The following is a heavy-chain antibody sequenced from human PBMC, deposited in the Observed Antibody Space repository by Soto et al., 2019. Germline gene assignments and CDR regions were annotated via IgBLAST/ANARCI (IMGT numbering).Heavy chain of an antibody. Sequence: SETLSLTCTVSGGSISSGGYYWSWIRQHPGKGLEWIGYIYYSGSTYYNPSLKSRVTISVDTSKNRFSLKLSSVTAADTAVYYCARAEPIAAAFSYWGQGTLVTVSS. CDR1: GGSISSGGYY. D-gene: IGHD6-13*01. J-gene: IGHJ4*02. CDR3: ARAEPIAAAFSY. CDR2: IYYSGST. V-gene: IGHV4-31*03.